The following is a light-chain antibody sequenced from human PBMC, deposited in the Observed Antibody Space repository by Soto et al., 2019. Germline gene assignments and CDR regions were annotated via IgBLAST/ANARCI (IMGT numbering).Light chain of an antibody. CDR1: SRDVGNYDL. V-gene: IGLV2-23*01. Sequence: QSALTQPASVSGSPGQSITISCTGTSRDVGNYDLVSWYQQLPGKAPKFILYEGSKRPSGVSNRFSVSKSGNTASLTISWLQAEDEADYYCCSYAGSSTYVFGTGTKVTVL. CDR2: EGS. CDR3: CSYAGSSTYV. J-gene: IGLJ1*01.